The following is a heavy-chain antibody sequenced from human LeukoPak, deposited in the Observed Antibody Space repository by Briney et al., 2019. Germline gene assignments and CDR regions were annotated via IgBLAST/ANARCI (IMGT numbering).Heavy chain of an antibody. Sequence: ASVKVSCKASGYTFTGYYIHSLRQAPGQGLEWMGFINPNSGGTNYAQKFQGRVTMTRDTAISTAYMDLSSLTSDDTAVYYCARDLEGYHYGSGNYPQWGQGTLITVSS. D-gene: IGHD3-10*01. CDR1: GYTFTGYY. CDR3: ARDLEGYHYGSGNYPQ. V-gene: IGHV1-2*02. CDR2: INPNSGGT. J-gene: IGHJ4*02.